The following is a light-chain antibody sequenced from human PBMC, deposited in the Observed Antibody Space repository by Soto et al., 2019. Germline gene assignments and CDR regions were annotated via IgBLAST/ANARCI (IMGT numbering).Light chain of an antibody. V-gene: IGLV1-51*01. J-gene: IGLJ3*02. CDR3: GAWDSTLSAVV. CDR2: DID. CDR1: TSNIGNNY. Sequence: QSVLTQPPSVSAAPGQKVTISCSGSTSNIGNNYVSWYQQRPATAPKLLIYDIDKRPSGIPDRFSGSKSYTSATLGITGLQTGDEADYYCGAWDSTLSAVVFGGGTKVTVL.